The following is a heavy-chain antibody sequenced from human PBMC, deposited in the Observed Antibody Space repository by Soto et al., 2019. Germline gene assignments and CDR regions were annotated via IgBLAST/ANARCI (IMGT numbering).Heavy chain of an antibody. CDR3: ARDFVGGDYHFDF. J-gene: IGHJ4*02. CDR1: GFTFSNYG. Sequence: QVQLVEPGGGVVQPGRSVRLSCVVSGFTFSNYGIHWVRQAPGKGLEWVAVMWYGGSRKFYADSVKGRFTISRDNSNNTLYLQMNSLRAEDTAVYYCARDFVGGDYHFDFWGQGALVTVSP. D-gene: IGHD2-21*02. V-gene: IGHV3-33*01. CDR2: MWYGGSRK.